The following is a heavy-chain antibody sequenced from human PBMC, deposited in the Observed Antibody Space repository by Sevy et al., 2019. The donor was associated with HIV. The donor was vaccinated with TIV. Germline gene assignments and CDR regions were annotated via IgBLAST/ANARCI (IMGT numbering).Heavy chain of an antibody. Sequence: GGSLRLSCAASGFTVSSSYMSWVRQAPGKGLEWVSVIYSGGNTYYRDSVKDRFTISRDNSKNTLYLQMNSLRVEDTALYYCARRGMYSSGPDEDYWGQGTLVTVSS. D-gene: IGHD6-19*01. CDR2: IYSGGNT. J-gene: IGHJ4*02. CDR3: ARRGMYSSGPDEDY. CDR1: GFTVSSSY. V-gene: IGHV3-66*02.